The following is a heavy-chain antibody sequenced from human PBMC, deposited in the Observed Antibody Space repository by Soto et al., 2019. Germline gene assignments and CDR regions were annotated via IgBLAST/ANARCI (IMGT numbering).Heavy chain of an antibody. D-gene: IGHD1-7*01. V-gene: IGHV3-21*01. Sequence: ESGGGLVKPGGSLRLSCAVSGFTFSNYNMNWVRQAPGKGLEWVSSISSSSSYIYYADSVKGRFTISRDNAKNSLYLQMNSLRAEDTAVYYCARDPLELELDYWGQGTLVTVSS. CDR1: GFTFSNYN. CDR2: ISSSSSYI. J-gene: IGHJ4*02. CDR3: ARDPLELELDY.